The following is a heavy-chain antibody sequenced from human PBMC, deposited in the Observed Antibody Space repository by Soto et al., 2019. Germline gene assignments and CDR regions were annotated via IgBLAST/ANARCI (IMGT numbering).Heavy chain of an antibody. CDR3: ARVQSSGCDFKLAFDI. V-gene: IGHV1-3*01. CDR2: IHADKGYT. Sequence: QVQLVQSGALVQKPGASVKDSCKASGYTFDNYALHWVRQAPRRRCEWIGRIHADKGYTKYSRSFQGRVTITRDPSASTVHMDLSSLRSEDTAVYYCARVQSSGCDFKLAFDIWGQGTMVTVSS. J-gene: IGHJ3*02. CDR1: GYTFDNYA. D-gene: IGHD5-12*01.